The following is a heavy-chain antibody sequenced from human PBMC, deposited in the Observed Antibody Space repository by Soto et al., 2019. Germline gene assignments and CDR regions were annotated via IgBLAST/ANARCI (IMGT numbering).Heavy chain of an antibody. CDR3: ASSPRRSGILGQWFDP. D-gene: IGHD1-1*01. V-gene: IGHV1-69*13. CDR1: GGTFSSYA. Sequence: GASVKVSCKASGGTFSSYAISWVRQAPGQGLEWMGGIIPIFGTANYAQKFQGRVTITADESTSTAYMELSSLRSEDTAVYYCASSPRRSGILGQWFDPWGQGTLVTVSS. J-gene: IGHJ5*02. CDR2: IIPIFGTA.